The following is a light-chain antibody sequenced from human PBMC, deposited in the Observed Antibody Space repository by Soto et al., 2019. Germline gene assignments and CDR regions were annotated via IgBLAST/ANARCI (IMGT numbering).Light chain of an antibody. J-gene: IGLJ1*01. V-gene: IGLV2-8*01. Sequence: QSALTQPPSASGSPGQSVTISCTGTSSDVGGYNYVSWYQQHPGKAPKLMIFEVTKRPSGVPDRFSGSKSGNTASLIVSGLQAEDEADYYCTSYAGSNTPYVFGTGTKLTVL. CDR3: TSYAGSNTPYV. CDR2: EVT. CDR1: SSDVGGYNY.